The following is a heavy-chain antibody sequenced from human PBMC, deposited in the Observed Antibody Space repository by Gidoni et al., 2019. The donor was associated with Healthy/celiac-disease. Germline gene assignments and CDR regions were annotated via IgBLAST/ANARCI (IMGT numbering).Heavy chain of an antibody. V-gene: IGHV4-39*01. CDR3: ARRLYYYGSGLKTFDY. CDR1: GGSISRSGYY. CDR2: IYYSGST. Sequence: QLQLQESGPGLVKPSETLSLPCTVSGGSISRSGYYWGWIRQPPGKGLEWIGSIYYSGSTYYHPSLKSRVTISVDTSKNQFSLKLSSVTAADTSVYYCARRLYYYGSGLKTFDYWGQGTLVTVSS. J-gene: IGHJ4*02. D-gene: IGHD3-10*01.